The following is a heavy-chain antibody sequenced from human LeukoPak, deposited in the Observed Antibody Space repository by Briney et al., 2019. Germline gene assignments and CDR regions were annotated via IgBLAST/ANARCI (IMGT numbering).Heavy chain of an antibody. V-gene: IGHV4-59*01. CDR1: GGSIGSYY. CDR3: ARGHSSSWYVPHLDY. CDR2: IYYSGST. Sequence: SETLSLTCTVSGGSIGSYYWSWIRQPPGKGLEWIGYIYYSGSTNYNPSLKSRVTISVDTSKNQFSLKLSSVTAADTAVYYCARGHSSSWYVPHLDYWGQGTLVTVSS. D-gene: IGHD6-13*01. J-gene: IGHJ4*02.